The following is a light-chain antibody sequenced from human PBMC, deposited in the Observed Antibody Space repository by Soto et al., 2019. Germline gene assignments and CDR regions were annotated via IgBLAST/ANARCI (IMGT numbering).Light chain of an antibody. CDR2: SSN. J-gene: IGLJ3*02. V-gene: IGLV1-44*01. CDR3: AAWDDSLNGVV. CDR1: SSSIGSNY. Sequence: QSALTQPPSASGTPGQRVTISCSGSSSSIGSNYVYWYQQLPGTTPKLLIYSSNQRPSGVPDRFSGSKSGTSASLAISGLQSGDEAHYYCAAWDDSLNGVVFGGGTKLTVL.